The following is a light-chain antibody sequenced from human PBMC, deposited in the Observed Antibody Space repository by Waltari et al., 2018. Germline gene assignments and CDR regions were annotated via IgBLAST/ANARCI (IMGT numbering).Light chain of an antibody. V-gene: IGKV1-33*01. J-gene: IGKJ1*01. Sequence: DIQMTQSPSSLSASVGDRVTITCQANQDITTFLNWYQQKPGNAPKLLIYEASDLETGVPSRFSGSGSGTEFAFTINSLQPEDIATYYCLQYDSLPWTFVQGTKVDI. CDR2: EAS. CDR1: QDITTF. CDR3: LQYDSLPWT.